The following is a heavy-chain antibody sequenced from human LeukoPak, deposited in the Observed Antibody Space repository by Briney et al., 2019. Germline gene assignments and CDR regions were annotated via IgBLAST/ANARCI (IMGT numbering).Heavy chain of an antibody. J-gene: IGHJ4*02. Sequence: GESLKISCKGSGYSFTSYWIAWVRQMPGKALKGMGIIYPGDFDTRYSPSFKGQVPMSAEKSISPASLQWSSLKASDTAIYYWGKNLGGAGVDSGAQETRVT. V-gene: IGHV5-51*01. CDR2: IYPGDFDT. CDR3: GKNLGGAGVDS. D-gene: IGHD3-16*01. CDR1: GYSFTSYW.